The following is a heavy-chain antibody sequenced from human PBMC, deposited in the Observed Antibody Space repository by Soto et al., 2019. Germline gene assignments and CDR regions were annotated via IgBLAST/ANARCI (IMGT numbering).Heavy chain of an antibody. Sequence: SETLSLTCTVISSPVSSSTYTWAWIRKPPGKGLEWIGSIYYSGSTYYNPSLNSRVTVSVDTSKNQFSLKVTSVTAADTAVYYCARLHGYCISSSCHGHYAMDVWGQGTTVT. CDR2: IYYSGST. CDR3: ARLHGYCISSSCHGHYAMDV. D-gene: IGHD2-2*01. CDR1: SSPVSSSTYT. J-gene: IGHJ6*02. V-gene: IGHV4-39*01.